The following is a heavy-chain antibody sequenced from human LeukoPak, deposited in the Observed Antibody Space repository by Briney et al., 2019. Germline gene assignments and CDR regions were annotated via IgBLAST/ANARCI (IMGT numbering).Heavy chain of an antibody. D-gene: IGHD5-24*01. CDR1: AGSFSGYN. CDR2: IYHSGST. V-gene: IGHV4-34*01. CDR3: ARGRDGYRDY. J-gene: IGHJ4*02. Sequence: SETLSLTCAVYAGSFSGYNWGWIPQPPGKGLEWIGEIYHSGSTNYNPSLKRRVTISVDTSRSQFSLKLSSVTAADTAVYYCARGRDGYRDYWGQGTLVTVSS.